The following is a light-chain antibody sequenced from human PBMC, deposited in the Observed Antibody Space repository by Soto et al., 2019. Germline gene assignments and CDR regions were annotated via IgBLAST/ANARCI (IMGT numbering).Light chain of an antibody. V-gene: IGKV3-20*01. J-gene: IGKJ2*01. CDR2: GAS. CDR1: QSVSTSN. CDR3: QQYDHSPYT. Sequence: VLTQSPGTLSLSPGERATLSCRASQSVSTSNLAWYQKKPGQAPRVLIYGASTRATGIPDRFSGSGSGTDFTLTISRLEPEDFAVYYCQQYDHSPYTFGQGTNLEIK.